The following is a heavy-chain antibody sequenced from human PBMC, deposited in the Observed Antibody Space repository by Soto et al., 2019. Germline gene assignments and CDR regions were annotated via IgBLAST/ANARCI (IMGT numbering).Heavy chain of an antibody. CDR3: ARDFDYYGSGRYYYYYGMDV. J-gene: IGHJ6*02. CDR1: GFTFSSYS. V-gene: IGHV3-48*02. CDR2: ISSSSSTI. D-gene: IGHD3-10*01. Sequence: GGSLRLSCAASGFTFSSYSMNWVRQAPGKGLEWVSYISSSSSTIYYADSVKGRFTISRDNAKNSLYLQMNSLRDEDTAVYYCARDFDYYGSGRYYYYYGMDVWGQGTTVTVSS.